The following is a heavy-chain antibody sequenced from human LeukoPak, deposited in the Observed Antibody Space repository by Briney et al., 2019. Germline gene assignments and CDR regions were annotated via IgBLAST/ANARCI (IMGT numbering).Heavy chain of an antibody. CDR3: ARDKQPGDY. J-gene: IGHJ4*02. V-gene: IGHV4-59*12. CDR2: IYYSGST. CDR1: GGSISSDC. Sequence: SETLSLTCTVSGGSISSDCWSWIRQPPGKGLEWIGYIYYSGSTKYNPSLKSRVTISVDTSKNQFSLKLRSVTAADTAVYYCARDKQPGDYWGQGTLVTVSS. D-gene: IGHD5-18*01.